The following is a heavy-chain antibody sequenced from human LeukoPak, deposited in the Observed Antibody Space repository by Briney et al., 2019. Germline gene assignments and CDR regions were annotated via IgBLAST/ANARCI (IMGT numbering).Heavy chain of an antibody. Sequence: GGSLTLSCAGSGFTFSSYAMSWVRQAPGQGLEWVSVISDSGDYTSYADPVRGRFTISRDNSRNTLYLQMISLRPGDTAVYYCAKDTSIGKYCTNGVCSPFDYWGQGTLVTVSS. J-gene: IGHJ4*02. V-gene: IGHV3-23*01. D-gene: IGHD2-8*01. CDR3: AKDTSIGKYCTNGVCSPFDY. CDR1: GFTFSSYA. CDR2: ISDSGDYT.